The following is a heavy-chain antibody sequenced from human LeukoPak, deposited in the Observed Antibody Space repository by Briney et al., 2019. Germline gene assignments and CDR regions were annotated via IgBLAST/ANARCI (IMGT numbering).Heavy chain of an antibody. Sequence: SVKVSCKASGGTFSSYAISWVRQAPGQGLEWMGGIIPIFGTANYAQKFQGRVTITADKSTSTAYMELSSLRSEDTAVYYCAGGIQWLVQKFDYWGQGTLVTVSS. CDR1: GGTFSSYA. CDR2: IIPIFGTA. D-gene: IGHD6-19*01. V-gene: IGHV1-69*06. CDR3: AGGIQWLVQKFDY. J-gene: IGHJ4*02.